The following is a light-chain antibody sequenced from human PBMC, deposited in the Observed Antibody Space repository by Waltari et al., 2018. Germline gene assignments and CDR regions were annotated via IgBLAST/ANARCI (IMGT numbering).Light chain of an antibody. CDR2: DVS. CDR1: ISDVGAYDY. CDR3: SSYSDIKQRV. Sequence: QSALTQPPSASGSPGQSVTISCTGSISDVGAYDYVYWYQQHPGKAPRLLIYDVSKRPSGVPYRFSGSKSGNTASLTVSGLQADDEADYYCSSYSDIKQRVFGTGTKVTVL. J-gene: IGLJ1*01. V-gene: IGLV2-8*01.